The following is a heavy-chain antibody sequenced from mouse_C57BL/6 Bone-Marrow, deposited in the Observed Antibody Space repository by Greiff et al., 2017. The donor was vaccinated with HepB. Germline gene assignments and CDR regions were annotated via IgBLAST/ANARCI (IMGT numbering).Heavy chain of an antibody. CDR1: GYAFSSYW. D-gene: IGHD2-3*01. CDR2: IYPGDGDT. J-gene: IGHJ1*01. CDR3: ARDGHYDGWYVDV. Sequence: QVQLQQSGAELVKPGASVKISCKASGYAFSSYWMNWVKQRPGKGLEWIGQIYPGDGDTNYNGKFKGKATLTADKSSSTAYMQLSSLTSEDSAVYFCARDGHYDGWYVDVWGAGTTLTVS. V-gene: IGHV1-80*01.